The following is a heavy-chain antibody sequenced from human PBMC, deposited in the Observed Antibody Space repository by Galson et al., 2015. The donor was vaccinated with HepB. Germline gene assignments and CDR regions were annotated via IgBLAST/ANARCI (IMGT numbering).Heavy chain of an antibody. CDR2: INPNSGDT. CDR3: ARVSYYYDSSGYYYADY. D-gene: IGHD3-22*01. V-gene: IGHV1-2*02. Sequence: SVKVSCKASGYTFTGYYIHWVRQAPGQGLEWMGWINPNSGDTNYVQKFQGRVTMTRDTSISTAYMDLSRLTSDDTAVYYCARVSYYYDSSGYYYADYWGQGTLVTVSS. J-gene: IGHJ4*02. CDR1: GYTFTGYY.